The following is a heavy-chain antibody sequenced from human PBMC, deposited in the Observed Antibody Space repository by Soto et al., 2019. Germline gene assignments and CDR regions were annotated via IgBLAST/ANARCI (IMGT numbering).Heavy chain of an antibody. CDR3: AKDHWRDLGAYGMDV. J-gene: IGHJ6*02. Sequence: QVQMVESGGGVVQPGRSLRLSCAASGFTVSSYGMHWVRQAPGMGLEGVAVISYDGSNKYYADSVKGRCTNSRHNSKNSLYLQMNSLRAEDTAVYYCAKDHWRDLGAYGMDVWGQGTTVTVSS. CDR2: ISYDGSNK. V-gene: IGHV3-30*18. D-gene: IGHD3-3*01. CDR1: GFTVSSYG.